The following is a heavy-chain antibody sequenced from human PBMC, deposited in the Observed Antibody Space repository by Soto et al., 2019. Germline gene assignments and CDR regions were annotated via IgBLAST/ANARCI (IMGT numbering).Heavy chain of an antibody. CDR2: ISYDGSNK. V-gene: IGHV3-30-3*01. J-gene: IGHJ6*02. CDR1: GFTFSSYA. D-gene: IGHD2-8*01. CDR3: ARDPHGPHCTNGVCYTLGDYYYYGMDV. Sequence: QVQLVESGGGVVQPGRSLRLSCAASGFTFSSYAMHWVRQAPGKGLEWVAVISYDGSNKYYADSVKGRFTISRDNSKNTLYLQMNSLRTEDTAVYYCARDPHGPHCTNGVCYTLGDYYYYGMDVWGQGTTVTVSS.